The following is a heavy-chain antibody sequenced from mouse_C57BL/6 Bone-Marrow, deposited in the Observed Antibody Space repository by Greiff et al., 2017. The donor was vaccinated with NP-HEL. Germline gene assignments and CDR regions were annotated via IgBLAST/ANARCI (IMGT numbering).Heavy chain of an antibody. CDR1: GFSFNTYA. D-gene: IGHD2-2*01. Sequence: EVQGVESGGGLVQPKGSLKLSCAASGFSFNTYAMNWVRQAPGKGLEWVARIRSKSNNYATYYADSVKDRFTISRDDSESMLYLQMNNLKTEDTAMYYCVRQGSMVTFDYWGQGTTLTVSS. J-gene: IGHJ2*01. CDR2: IRSKSNNYAT. CDR3: VRQGSMVTFDY. V-gene: IGHV10-1*01.